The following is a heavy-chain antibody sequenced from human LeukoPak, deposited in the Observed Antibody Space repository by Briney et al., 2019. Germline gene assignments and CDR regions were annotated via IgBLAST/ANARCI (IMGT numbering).Heavy chain of an antibody. J-gene: IGHJ4*02. CDR3: ARGPGSGWYDY. D-gene: IGHD6-19*01. V-gene: IGHV4-59*01. CDR2: IYYSGTT. CDR1: GGSISGYY. Sequence: PSETLSLTCTVSGGSISGYYWSWIRQPPGKGLEWIGYIYYSGTTNYNPSLKSRVTISVDTSRNQSSLKMSSVTAADTAVYYCARGPGSGWYDYWGQRTLVTVSS.